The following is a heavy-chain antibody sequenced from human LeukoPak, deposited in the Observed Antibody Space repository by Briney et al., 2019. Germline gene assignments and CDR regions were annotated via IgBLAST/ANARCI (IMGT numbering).Heavy chain of an antibody. CDR3: AREDYSYPTSGPFDP. J-gene: IGHJ5*02. D-gene: IGHD4-11*01. CDR2: IYTSGST. Sequence: SETLSLTCTVSGGSISSGSYYWSCIRQPAGKGLECIGRIYTSGSTNYNPSLKSRVTISVDTSKNQFSLKLSSVTAADTAVYYCAREDYSYPTSGPFDPWGQGTLVTVSS. V-gene: IGHV4-61*02. CDR1: GGSISSGSYY.